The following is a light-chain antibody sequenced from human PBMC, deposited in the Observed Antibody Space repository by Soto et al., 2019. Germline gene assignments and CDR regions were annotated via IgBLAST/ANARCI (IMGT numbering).Light chain of an antibody. Sequence: EIEMTQSPLSLPVTPGEPASISCRSSQSLLFRNGNTHLDWYLQKPGQSPQLLMYLGTNRASGVPERLRGSGTGTDFTLKISRVEAADVWVYYCMRTLLIPHTFGRGTKLEI. J-gene: IGKJ2*01. V-gene: IGKV2-28*01. CDR3: MRTLLIPHT. CDR2: LGT. CDR1: QSLLFRNGNTH.